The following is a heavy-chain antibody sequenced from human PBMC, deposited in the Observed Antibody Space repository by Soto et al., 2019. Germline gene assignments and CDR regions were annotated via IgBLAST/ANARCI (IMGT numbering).Heavy chain of an antibody. CDR1: GGSISSYY. Sequence: SETLSLTCTVSGGSISSYYWSWIRQPPGKGLEWIGYIYYSGSTNYNPSLKSRVTISVDTSKNQFSLKLSSVTAADTAVYYCARADIWGSYRRLNYYYYMDVWGKGTTVTVSS. J-gene: IGHJ6*03. CDR2: IYYSGST. V-gene: IGHV4-59*01. CDR3: ARADIWGSYRRLNYYYYMDV. D-gene: IGHD3-16*02.